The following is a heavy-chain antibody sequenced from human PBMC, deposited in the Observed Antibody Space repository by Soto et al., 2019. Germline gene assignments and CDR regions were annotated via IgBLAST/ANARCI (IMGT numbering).Heavy chain of an antibody. Sequence: SGTLSLTCPVDCVSIGRYYRSRIRQPPGKGLEYIGYIYYSGSTNYNPSLKSRVTISVDMSKNQFSLKLSSVTAADTAVYYCARLVRYCSGGSCYFTRVAFDILVQGTMVT. CDR1: CVSIGRYY. V-gene: IGHV4-59*08. J-gene: IGHJ3*02. CDR2: IYYSGST. CDR3: ARLVRYCSGGSCYFTRVAFDI. D-gene: IGHD2-15*01.